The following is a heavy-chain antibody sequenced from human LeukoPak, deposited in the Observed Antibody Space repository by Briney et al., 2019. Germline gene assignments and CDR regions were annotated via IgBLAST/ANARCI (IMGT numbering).Heavy chain of an antibody. V-gene: IGHV5-51*01. CDR2: IYPADSDI. J-gene: IGHJ5*02. CDR3: ARQEYCSGGSCYTWFDP. D-gene: IGHD2-15*01. Sequence: GESLKISCRGSGYSINNYWIGWVRQMPGKGLEWMGIIYPADSDIRYSPSFQGQVTISADKSISTVYLQWSSLKASDTAMYYCARQEYCSGGSCYTWFDPWGQGTLVTVSS. CDR1: GYSINNYW.